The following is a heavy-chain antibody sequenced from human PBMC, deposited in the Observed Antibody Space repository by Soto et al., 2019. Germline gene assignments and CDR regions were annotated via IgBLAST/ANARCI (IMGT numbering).Heavy chain of an antibody. Sequence: ASVKVSCKASGYTFTSYGISWVRQAPGQGLEWMGWISAYNGNTNYAQKLQGRVTMTTDTSTSTAYMELRSLRSDDTAVYYCARDLQPAAIYGMDVWGQGXTVTVSS. CDR2: ISAYNGNT. CDR1: GYTFTSYG. CDR3: ARDLQPAAIYGMDV. J-gene: IGHJ6*02. V-gene: IGHV1-18*04. D-gene: IGHD2-2*01.